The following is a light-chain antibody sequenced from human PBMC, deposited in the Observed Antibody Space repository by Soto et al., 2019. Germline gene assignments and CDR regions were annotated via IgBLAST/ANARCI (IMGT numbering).Light chain of an antibody. CDR3: MQALQTPQVT. V-gene: IGKV2-28*01. CDR2: LGS. CDR1: QSLLHSNGYNY. Sequence: DIVMTQSPLSLPVTPGEPASISCRSSQSLLHSNGYNYLDWYLQKPGQSPQLLIYLGSNRASGVPDRFCGSGSGTDFTLKISRVEAEDVGVYYFMQALQTPQVTFGGGTKVEIK. J-gene: IGKJ4*01.